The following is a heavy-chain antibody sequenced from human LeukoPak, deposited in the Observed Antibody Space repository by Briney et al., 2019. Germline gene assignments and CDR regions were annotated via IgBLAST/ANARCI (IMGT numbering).Heavy chain of an antibody. CDR2: ISSSSSTI. CDR3: ARTVNSGYDSLDY. Sequence: GGSLRLSCAASGFTVSSNYMSWVRQAPGKGLEWVSYISSSSSTIYYADSVKGRFTISRDNAKNSLYLQMNSLRAEDTAVYYCARTVNSGYDSLDYWGQGTLVTVSS. CDR1: GFTVSSNY. D-gene: IGHD5-12*01. J-gene: IGHJ4*02. V-gene: IGHV3-48*04.